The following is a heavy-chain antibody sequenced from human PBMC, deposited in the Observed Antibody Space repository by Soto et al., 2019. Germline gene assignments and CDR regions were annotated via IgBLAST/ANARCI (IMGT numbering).Heavy chain of an antibody. Sequence: SETLALTCTVSGSSISSSYWSWIRQPAEKGLEWIGRIYYSGTTKYNPSLTSRVTLSVDMSKNQFSLKLNSVTAADSAVYFCARAASPYFDLLSAFDPWGQGVRVTVSS. V-gene: IGHV4-4*07. CDR1: GSSISSSY. CDR3: ARAASPYFDLLSAFDP. D-gene: IGHD3-9*01. J-gene: IGHJ5*02. CDR2: IYYSGTT.